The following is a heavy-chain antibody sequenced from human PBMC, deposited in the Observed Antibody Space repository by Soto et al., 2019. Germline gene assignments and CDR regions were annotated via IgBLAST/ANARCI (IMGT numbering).Heavy chain of an antibody. CDR3: AIHANLDYYYAMDV. CDR1: GNTFTSQH. D-gene: IGHD2-8*01. V-gene: IGHV1-46*01. CDR2: ANPAGGIT. Sequence: ASVKVSCKSAGNTFTSQHMHWVRQAPGQGLEWMGIANPAGGITTHAPKFPDRRTMTSDTSTSTVYVELSGLRSDDTVVYYCAIHANLDYYYAMDVWGQGTTVTVSS. J-gene: IGHJ6*02.